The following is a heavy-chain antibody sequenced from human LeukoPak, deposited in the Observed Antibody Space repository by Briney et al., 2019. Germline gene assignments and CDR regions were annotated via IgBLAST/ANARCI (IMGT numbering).Heavy chain of an antibody. CDR3: ARTDYSSSPI. D-gene: IGHD6-6*01. Sequence: GGSLRLSCAASGFTFGTYWMTWVRQAPGKGLEWVANIKQDGGTKNYVNSVKGRFTISRDNAKNLLYLQMNSLRAEDMAVYYCARTDYSSSPIWGQGTLVTVSS. CDR1: GFTFGTYW. CDR2: IKQDGGTK. V-gene: IGHV3-7*01. J-gene: IGHJ4*02.